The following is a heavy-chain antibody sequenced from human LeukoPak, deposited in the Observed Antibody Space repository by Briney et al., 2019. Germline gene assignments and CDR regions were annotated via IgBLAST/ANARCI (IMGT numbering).Heavy chain of an antibody. CDR2: INPKNGNP. J-gene: IGHJ4*02. D-gene: IGHD3-10*01. V-gene: IGHV7-4-1*02. CDR1: GYTFTSYA. CDR3: ARTRAPYYYGSGSPDF. Sequence: ASVKVSCKASGYTFTSYAITWVRQAPGQGLEWMGWINPKNGNPTYAQDFRGRFVFSLDTSASTAYLQISSLKAEDTAVYYCARTRAPYYYGSGSPDFWGQGTLVTVSS.